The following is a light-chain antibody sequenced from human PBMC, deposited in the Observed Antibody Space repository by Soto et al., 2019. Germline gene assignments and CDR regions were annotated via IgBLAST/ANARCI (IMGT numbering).Light chain of an antibody. CDR2: DVT. CDR1: SSDIGGYNS. CDR3: SSYTDRKNLV. Sequence: QSVLTQSPSASGSPGQSVTISCTGTSSDIGGYNSVSWYQQHPGKAPKVMIYDVTKRPSGVPDRFSGSKSGNTASLTVSALQAEDEADYYGSSYTDRKNLVFGTGTKLTVL. J-gene: IGLJ1*01. V-gene: IGLV2-8*01.